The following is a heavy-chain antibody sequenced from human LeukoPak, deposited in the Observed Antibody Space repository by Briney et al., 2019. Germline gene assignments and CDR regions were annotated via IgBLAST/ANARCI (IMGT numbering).Heavy chain of an antibody. CDR3: AREASSGWYVVWFDP. J-gene: IGHJ5*02. CDR1: GYTFTGYY. Sequence: GASVKVSCKASGYTFTGYYMHWVRQAPGQGLEWMGWINPNSGGTNYAQKFQGGVTMTRDTSISTAYMELSRLRSDDTAVYYCAREASSGWYVVWFDPWGQGTLVTVSS. D-gene: IGHD6-19*01. CDR2: INPNSGGT. V-gene: IGHV1-2*02.